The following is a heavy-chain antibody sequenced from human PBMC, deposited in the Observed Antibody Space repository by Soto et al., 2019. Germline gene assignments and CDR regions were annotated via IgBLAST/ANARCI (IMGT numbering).Heavy chain of an antibody. CDR2: IRSKAYGGTT. D-gene: IGHD3-10*01. CDR1: GFPFGDYA. J-gene: IGHJ6*02. V-gene: IGHV3-49*03. Sequence: PGGSLRLSCTASGFPFGDYAMSWFRQAPGKGLEWVGFIRSKAYGGTTEYAASVKGRFTISRDDSKSIAYLQMNSLKTEDTAVYYCTIPLWFGELLYSYYYGMDVWGQGTTVTVSS. CDR3: TIPLWFGELLYSYYYGMDV.